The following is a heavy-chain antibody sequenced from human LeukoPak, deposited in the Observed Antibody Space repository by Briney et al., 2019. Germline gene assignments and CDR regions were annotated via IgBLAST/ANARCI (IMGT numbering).Heavy chain of an antibody. CDR2: INPSGGRT. CDR1: GYIVTTFY. D-gene: IGHD2-21*02. CDR3: ARARLIPNVVTILEY. J-gene: IGHJ4*02. Sequence: ASVKVSCKASGYIVTTFYMHWVRQAPGERPEWMGLINPSGGRTSYAQKFEGRVTMTRDTSTSTVYMELSRLRSEDTAVYYCARARLIPNVVTILEYWGQGTLVTVPS. V-gene: IGHV1-46*01.